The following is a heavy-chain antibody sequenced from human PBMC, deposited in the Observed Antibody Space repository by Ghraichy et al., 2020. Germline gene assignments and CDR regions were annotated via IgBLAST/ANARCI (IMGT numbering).Heavy chain of an antibody. V-gene: IGHV3-23*01. D-gene: IGHD6-13*01. Sequence: GGSLNISCAASGFTFSSYAMSWVRQAPGKGLEWVSAISGSGGSTYYADSVKGRFTISRDNSKNTLYLQMNSLRAEDTAVYYCAKAGGGSSWFFDYWGQGTLVTVSS. J-gene: IGHJ4*02. CDR1: GFTFSSYA. CDR2: ISGSGGST. CDR3: AKAGGGSSWFFDY.